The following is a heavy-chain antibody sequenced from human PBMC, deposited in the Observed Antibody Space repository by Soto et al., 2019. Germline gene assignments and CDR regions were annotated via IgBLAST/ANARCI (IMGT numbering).Heavy chain of an antibody. J-gene: IGHJ4*02. CDR3: AREALVSSSWYY. V-gene: IGHV3-33*01. CDR1: GFTFSSYG. CDR2: IWYDGSNK. Sequence: GGSLRLSCAASGFTFSSYGMHWVRQAPGKGLEWVAVIWYDGSNKYYSGSVKGRFTISRDNSKNTLYLQMNSRRAEDTAVYYCAREALVSSSWYYWGQGTLVTVSS. D-gene: IGHD6-13*01.